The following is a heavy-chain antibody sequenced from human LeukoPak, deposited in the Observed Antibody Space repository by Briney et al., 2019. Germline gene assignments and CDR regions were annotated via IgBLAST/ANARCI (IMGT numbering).Heavy chain of an antibody. CDR2: MNPNSGDR. D-gene: IGHD3-16*01. CDR3: ARERRLGELFLDY. V-gene: IGHV1-8*03. CDR1: GYTFSSYD. J-gene: IGHJ4*02. Sequence: ASVKVSCKASGYTFSSYDINWVRQATGQGLEWMGWMNPNSGDRGYAQKFQGRVTITRNTSISTAYMELSRLRSDDTAVYYCARERRLGELFLDYWGQGTLVTVSS.